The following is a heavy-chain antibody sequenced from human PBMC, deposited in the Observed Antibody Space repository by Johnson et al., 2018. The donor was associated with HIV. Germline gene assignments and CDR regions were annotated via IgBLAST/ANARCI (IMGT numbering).Heavy chain of an antibody. Sequence: VRLVESGGGLVQPGGSLRLSCAASGFTFSDHYMDWVRQAPGKGLEWVGRTRKKVNSYTTEYAASVKGRFTVSRDDSKNSVYLQMNSLTPEDTAVYYCARGCGSRSGSPCYDPFDIWGQGTMVTVSS. D-gene: IGHD1-26*01. CDR3: ARGCGSRSGSPCYDPFDI. J-gene: IGHJ3*02. CDR1: GFTFSDHY. CDR2: TRKKVNSYTT. V-gene: IGHV3-72*01.